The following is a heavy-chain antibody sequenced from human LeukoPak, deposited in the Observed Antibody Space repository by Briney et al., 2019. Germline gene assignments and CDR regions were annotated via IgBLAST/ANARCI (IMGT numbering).Heavy chain of an antibody. CDR2: MNPNSGNT. Sequence: ASVKVSCKASGYTFTSYDINWVRQATGQGLEWMGWMNPNSGNTGYAQKLQGRVTMTTDTSTSTAYMELRSLRSDDTAVYYCARDDGAVAGPSPYYYYYGMDVWGQGTTVTVSS. CDR3: ARDDGAVAGPSPYYYYYGMDV. D-gene: IGHD6-19*01. J-gene: IGHJ6*02. V-gene: IGHV1-8*01. CDR1: GYTFTSYD.